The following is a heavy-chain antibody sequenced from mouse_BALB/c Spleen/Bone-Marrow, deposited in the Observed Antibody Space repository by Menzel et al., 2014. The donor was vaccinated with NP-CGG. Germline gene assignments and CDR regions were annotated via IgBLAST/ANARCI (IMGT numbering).Heavy chain of an antibody. J-gene: IGHJ3*01. CDR1: GYAFTSYN. CDR2: IDPYNGGT. V-gene: IGHV1S135*01. D-gene: IGHD1-1*01. CDR3: ARENYGRSPAY. Sequence: VQLKESGPEMVKTGASVKVSCKASGYAFTSYNMYWVKQSHGKSLEWIGYIDPYNGGTSYNQKFKGKATLTVDKSSSTAYMHLNSLTSEDSTVYYCARENYGRSPAYWAQGTLFTVSA.